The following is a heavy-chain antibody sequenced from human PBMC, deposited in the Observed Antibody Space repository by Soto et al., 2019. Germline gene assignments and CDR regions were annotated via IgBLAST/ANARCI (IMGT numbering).Heavy chain of an antibody. D-gene: IGHD6-6*01. J-gene: IGHJ6*03. CDR2: ISSSSSTI. V-gene: IGHV3-48*01. CDR3: ARDTYSSSVYYYYYYMDV. CDR1: GFTFSSYS. Sequence: PGGSLRLSCAASGFTFSSYSMNWVRQAPGKGLEWVSYISSSSSTIYYADSVKGRFTISRDNAKNSLYLQMNSLRAEDTAVYYCARDTYSSSVYYYYYYMDVWGKGTTVTVSS.